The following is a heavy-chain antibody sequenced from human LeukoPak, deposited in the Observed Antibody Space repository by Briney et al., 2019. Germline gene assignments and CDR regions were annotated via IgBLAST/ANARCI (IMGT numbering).Heavy chain of an antibody. CDR3: SRGWAVVTNLRPEDAFVI. Sequence: GGSLRLSCAASGFTFSSYEMNWVRQAPGKGLEWVSYISSSGSTIYYADSVKGRFTISRDNAKNSLYLQMNSLRAEDTAVYYCSRGWAVVTNLRPEDAFVISGPGTIVTVSS. J-gene: IGHJ3*02. CDR2: ISSSGSTI. D-gene: IGHD4-23*01. CDR1: GFTFSSYE. V-gene: IGHV3-48*03.